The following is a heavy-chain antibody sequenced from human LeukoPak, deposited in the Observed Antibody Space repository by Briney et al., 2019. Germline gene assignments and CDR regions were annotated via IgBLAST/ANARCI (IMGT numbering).Heavy chain of an antibody. J-gene: IGHJ5*02. D-gene: IGHD3-10*01. CDR3: ARDRGVNWFDP. Sequence: ASVKVSCKASGYTFTSYGISWVRQAPGKGREWMGWISAYNGNTNYAQKLQGRVTMTTDTSTSTAYMELRGLRSDDTAVYYCARDRGVNWFDPWGQGTLVTVSS. CDR1: GYTFTSYG. CDR2: ISAYNGNT. V-gene: IGHV1-18*01.